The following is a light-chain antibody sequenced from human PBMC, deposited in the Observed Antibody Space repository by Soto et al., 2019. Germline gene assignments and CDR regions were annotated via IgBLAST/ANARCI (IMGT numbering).Light chain of an antibody. V-gene: IGKV1-12*02. CDR3: LQANSFPLA. Sequence: IQMTQSPSSVSAAVGDRVTITCRASQDISSFLAWYQQKPGKAPKLLIYAAISLQSGVPSRFTGTGSETEFTLTNNSLQPEDIATYYCLQANSFPLAFGQRTRMEIK. J-gene: IGKJ5*01. CDR2: AAI. CDR1: QDISSF.